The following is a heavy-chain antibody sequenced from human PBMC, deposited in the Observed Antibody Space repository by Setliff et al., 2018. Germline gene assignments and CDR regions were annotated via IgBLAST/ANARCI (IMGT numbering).Heavy chain of an antibody. D-gene: IGHD3-10*01. Sequence: SVKVSCKASGGTFDNFAITWVRQAPGQGLEWMGRIFPKFGTANYAQKFQDRVAITADESTSTGYMEINGLTSEDTAVYYCARDWRHSGMSWANYFDPWGQGTRVTVSS. CDR1: GGTFDNFA. CDR2: IFPKFGTA. V-gene: IGHV1-69*13. J-gene: IGHJ5*02. CDR3: ARDWRHSGMSWANYFDP.